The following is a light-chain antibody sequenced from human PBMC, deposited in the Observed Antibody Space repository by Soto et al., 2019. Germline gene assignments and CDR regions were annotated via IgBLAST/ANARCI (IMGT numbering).Light chain of an antibody. V-gene: IGKV1-5*03. CDR1: QNIRTW. Sequence: DIQVTQSPSTLSASVGDRVIITCRASQNIRTWLAWYQQKPGTAPNLLIYKASTLQSGVPSRFSGSGSGTEFTLTISSLQPDDFATYYCQQYNSYSQFTFGPGTKVDIK. CDR3: QQYNSYSQFT. CDR2: KAS. J-gene: IGKJ3*01.